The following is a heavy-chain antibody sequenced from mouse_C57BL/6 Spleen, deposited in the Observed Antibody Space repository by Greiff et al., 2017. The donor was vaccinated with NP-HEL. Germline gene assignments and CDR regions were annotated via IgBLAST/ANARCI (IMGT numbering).Heavy chain of an antibody. Sequence: QVQLQQPGAELVRPGSSVKLSCKASGYTFTSYWMDWVKQRPGQGLEWIGNIYPSDSETHYNQKFKDKATLTVDKSSSTAYMQLSSLTSEDSAVYYCARRLDYGSPWFAYWGQGTLVTVSA. CDR1: GYTFTSYW. CDR3: ARRLDYGSPWFAY. V-gene: IGHV1-61*01. J-gene: IGHJ3*01. CDR2: IYPSDSET. D-gene: IGHD1-1*01.